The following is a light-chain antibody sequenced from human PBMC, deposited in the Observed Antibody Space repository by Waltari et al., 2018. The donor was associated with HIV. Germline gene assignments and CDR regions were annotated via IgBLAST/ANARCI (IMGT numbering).Light chain of an antibody. CDR3: NSRDSSGHWF. CDR2: GEN. V-gene: IGLV3-19*01. J-gene: IGLJ3*02. CDR1: SVRSYY. Sequence: SSELAQDPAVSVALGQTVRITCQGDSVRSYYASWYQQQPGQARVLVVYGENNRPSGIPDRCSGSSSGNTASLTIAGAQAEDEADYYCNSRDSSGHWFFGGGTKVTVL.